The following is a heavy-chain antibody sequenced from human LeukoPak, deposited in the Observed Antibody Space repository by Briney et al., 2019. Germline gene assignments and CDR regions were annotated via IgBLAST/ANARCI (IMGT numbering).Heavy chain of an antibody. D-gene: IGHD3-10*01. CDR1: GVSFSGYH. CDR3: ARCTRITMVRGVIITGIYYFDY. Sequence: PSETLSLTCAVYGVSFSGYHWSWIRQPPGKGLEWIGEINHSGSTNYNPSLKSRVTISVDTSKNQFSLKLSSVTAADTAVYYCARCTRITMVRGVIITGIYYFDYWGQGTLVTVSS. V-gene: IGHV4-34*01. CDR2: INHSGST. J-gene: IGHJ4*02.